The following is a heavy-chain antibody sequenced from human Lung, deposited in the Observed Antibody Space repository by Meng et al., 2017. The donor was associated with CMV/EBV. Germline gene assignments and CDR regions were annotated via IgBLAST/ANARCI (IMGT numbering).Heavy chain of an antibody. CDR1: GFTVSSNY. J-gene: IGHJ6*02. CDR2: IYSGGST. D-gene: IGHD2-2*01. V-gene: IGHV3-53*01. Sequence: EXXKISCAASGFTVSSNYMSWVRQAPGKGLEWVSVIYSGGSTYYADSVKGRFTISRDNSKNTLYLQMNSLRAEDTAVYYCARNNCSSTSCYSLYYYGMDVXSQGTTVTVSS. CDR3: ARNNCSSTSCYSLYYYGMDV.